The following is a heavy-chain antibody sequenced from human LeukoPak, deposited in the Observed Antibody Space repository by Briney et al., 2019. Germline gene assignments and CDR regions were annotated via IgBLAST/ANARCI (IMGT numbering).Heavy chain of an antibody. J-gene: IGHJ3*02. D-gene: IGHD5-12*01. CDR2: ISSSGSTI. V-gene: IGHV3-48*03. Sequence: GGSLRLSCAASGFTFSSYEMNWVRQAPGKGLEWVSYISSSGSTINYADSVKGRFTISRDNAKNSLYLQMNSLRAEDTAVYYCARVDHSGYDFTYAFDIWGQGTMVTVSS. CDR1: GFTFSSYE. CDR3: ARVDHSGYDFTYAFDI.